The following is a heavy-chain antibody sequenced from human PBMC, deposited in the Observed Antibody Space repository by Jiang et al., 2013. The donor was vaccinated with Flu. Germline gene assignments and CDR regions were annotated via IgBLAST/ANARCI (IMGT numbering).Heavy chain of an antibody. CDR3: ARGHSTLYSSSTWRANAEYFQH. V-gene: IGHV1-46*01. CDR2: INPSGGST. CDR1: GYTFTSYY. Sequence: QLVESGAEVKKPGASVKVSCKASGYTFTSYYMHWVRQAPGQGLEWMGIINPSGGSTSYAQKFQGRVTMTRDTSTSTVYMELSSLRSEDTAVYYCARGHSTLYSSSTWRANAEYFQHWGQGTLVTVSS. J-gene: IGHJ1*01. D-gene: IGHD6-6*01.